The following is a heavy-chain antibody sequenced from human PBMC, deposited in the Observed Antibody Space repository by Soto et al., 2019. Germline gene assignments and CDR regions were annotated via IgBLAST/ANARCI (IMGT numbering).Heavy chain of an antibody. J-gene: IGHJ4*02. CDR1: GFTFSSYA. CDR2: ISYDGSNK. Sequence: QVQLVESGGGVVQPGRSLRLSCAASGFTFSSYALHWVRQAPGKGLEWVAIISYDGSNKYYADSVKGRFTISRDNSKNTLYLHMNSLRAEDTAVYYCARDAQYYFDYWGQGTLVTVSS. V-gene: IGHV3-30-3*01. CDR3: ARDAQYYFDY.